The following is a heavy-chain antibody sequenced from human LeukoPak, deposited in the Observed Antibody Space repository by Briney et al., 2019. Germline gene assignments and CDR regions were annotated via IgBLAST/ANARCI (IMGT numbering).Heavy chain of an antibody. Sequence: SETLSLTCTVSGGSISSGSYYWRWIRQPAGKGLEWIGRIYTSGSTNYNPSLKSRVTISVDTSKNQFSLKLSSVTAADTAVYYCARDVIVVVPAAIQPYYYYYYMDVWGKGTTVTVSS. D-gene: IGHD2-2*01. J-gene: IGHJ6*03. V-gene: IGHV4-61*02. CDR2: IYTSGST. CDR3: ARDVIVVVPAAIQPYYYYYYMDV. CDR1: GGSISSGSYY.